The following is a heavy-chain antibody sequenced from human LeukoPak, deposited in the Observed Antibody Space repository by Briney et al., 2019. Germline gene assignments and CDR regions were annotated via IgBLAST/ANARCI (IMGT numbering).Heavy chain of an antibody. CDR2: IRSKAYGGTT. V-gene: IGHV3-49*04. D-gene: IGHD3-9*01. J-gene: IGHJ4*02. Sequence: SGGSLRLSCTASGFTFGDYAMSWVRQAPGKGLEWVGFIRSKAYGGTTEYAASVKGRFTISRDDSKSIAYLQMNSLKTEDTAVYYCTRDYDILTGFDYWGQGTLVTVSS. CDR3: TRDYDILTGFDY. CDR1: GFTFGDYA.